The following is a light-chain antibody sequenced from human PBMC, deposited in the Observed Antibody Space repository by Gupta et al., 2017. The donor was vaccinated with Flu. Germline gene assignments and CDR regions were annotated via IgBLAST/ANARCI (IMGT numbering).Light chain of an antibody. V-gene: IGLV1-47*01. Sequence: YRTDQRPSGVPDRFSGSTSGTAASLAISGLRSEDEAHYYCASWEVCVSGSYAFGTGTQFTVL. CDR3: ASWEVCVSGSYA. J-gene: IGLJ1*01. CDR2: RTD.